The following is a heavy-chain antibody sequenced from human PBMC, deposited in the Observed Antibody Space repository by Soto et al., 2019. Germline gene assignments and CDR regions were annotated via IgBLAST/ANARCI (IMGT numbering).Heavy chain of an antibody. CDR1: GGSISSYY. Sequence: SETLSLTCTVSGGSISSYYWSWIRQPPGKGLEWIGYIYYSGSTNYNPSLKSRVTISVGTSKNQFSLKLSSVTAADTAVYYCARAVGSYYYYYMDVWGKGTTVTVSS. CDR3: ARAVGSYYYYYMDV. J-gene: IGHJ6*03. V-gene: IGHV4-59*01. CDR2: IYYSGST.